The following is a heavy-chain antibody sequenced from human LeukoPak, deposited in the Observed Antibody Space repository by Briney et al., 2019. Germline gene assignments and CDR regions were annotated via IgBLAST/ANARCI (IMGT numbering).Heavy chain of an antibody. D-gene: IGHD6-6*01. CDR2: INSDGSNT. J-gene: IGHJ4*02. Sequence: GGSLRLSCAASGFTFSSYWMHWVRQAPGKGLVWVSRINSDGSNTSYADSVKGRFTISRDNAKNTLYLQMNSLRAEDTAVYYCAREGYSSSSLDYWGQGTLVTVSS. V-gene: IGHV3-74*01. CDR1: GFTFSSYW. CDR3: AREGYSSSSLDY.